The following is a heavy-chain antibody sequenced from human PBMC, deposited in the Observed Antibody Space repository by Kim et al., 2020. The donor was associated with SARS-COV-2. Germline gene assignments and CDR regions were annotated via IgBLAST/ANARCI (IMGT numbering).Heavy chain of an antibody. Sequence: GGSLRLSCAASGFTFSSYSMNWVRQAPGKGLEWVSYISSSSSTIYYADSVKGRFTISRDNAKNSLYLQMNSLRDEDTAVYYCAREGTILWFGEDYGMDVWGQGTTVTVSS. D-gene: IGHD3-10*01. CDR3: AREGTILWFGEDYGMDV. CDR2: ISSSSSTI. V-gene: IGHV3-48*02. J-gene: IGHJ6*02. CDR1: GFTFSSYS.